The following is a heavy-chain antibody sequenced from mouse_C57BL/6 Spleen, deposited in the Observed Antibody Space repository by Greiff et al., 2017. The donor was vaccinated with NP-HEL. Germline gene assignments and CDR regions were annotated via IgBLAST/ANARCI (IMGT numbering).Heavy chain of an antibody. CDR2: INPNNGGT. D-gene: IGHD2-1*01. CDR3: ARGYYGNYFDY. V-gene: IGHV1-22*01. J-gene: IGHJ2*01. Sequence: VQLQQSGPELVKPGASVKMSCTASGYTFTDYNMHWVKQSHGKSLEWIGYINPNNGGTSYNQKFKGKATLTVNKSSSTAYMELRSLTSEDSAVYYCARGYYGNYFDYWGQGTTLTVSS. CDR1: GYTFTDYN.